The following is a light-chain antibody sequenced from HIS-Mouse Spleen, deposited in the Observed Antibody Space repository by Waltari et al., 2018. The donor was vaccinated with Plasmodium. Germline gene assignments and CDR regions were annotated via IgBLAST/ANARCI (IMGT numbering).Light chain of an antibody. V-gene: IGLV3-10*01. CDR1: ALPKKY. J-gene: IGLJ3*02. Sequence: SYELTQPPSVSVSPGRTARITCSGDALPKKYASWYQQKSGQAPVLFIYEDSKRPSGIPERFSGSSSGTMATLTISGAQVEDEADYYCYSTDSSGNHRVFGGGTKLTVL. CDR3: YSTDSSGNHRV. CDR2: EDS.